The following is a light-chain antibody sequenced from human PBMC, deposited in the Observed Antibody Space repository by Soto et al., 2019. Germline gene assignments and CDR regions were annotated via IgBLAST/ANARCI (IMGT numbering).Light chain of an antibody. Sequence: DIVLTQSPDSLGVSLGERATINCKSSQSVLFNSYNKNYLAWYQQKPGQPPKLLIYWAYTRESGVHDRFSGSGSGTNFTLTIRSLQVEDVAVYYCKQYFTTPLTFGPGTKVDIK. CDR3: KQYFTTPLT. J-gene: IGKJ3*01. CDR1: QSVLFNSYNKNY. V-gene: IGKV4-1*01. CDR2: WAY.